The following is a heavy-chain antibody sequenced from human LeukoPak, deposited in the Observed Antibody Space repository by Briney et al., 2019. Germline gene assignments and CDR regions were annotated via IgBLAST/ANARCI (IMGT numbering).Heavy chain of an antibody. D-gene: IGHD3-22*01. CDR3: ARLTDYYDSSGYYRNYNWFDA. V-gene: IGHV5-51*01. CDR1: GYTFPNYW. CDR2: IYPGDSST. Sequence: GESLKTSCKGSGYTFPNYWIAWVRQIPGKGLEWMGIIYPGDSSTKFSPSFQCQVTISADRSINTAYLPWSSLTASDTGMYYCARLTDYYDSSGYYRNYNWFDAWGQGTLVTVSS. J-gene: IGHJ5*02.